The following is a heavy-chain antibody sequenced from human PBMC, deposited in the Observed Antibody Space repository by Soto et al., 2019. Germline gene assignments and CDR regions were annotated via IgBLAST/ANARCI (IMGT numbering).Heavy chain of an antibody. CDR2: FDPEDGET. CDR1: GYTLTELS. Sequence: ASVKVSCKVSGYTLTELSMHWVRQAPGKGLEWMGGFDPEDGETIYAQKFQGRVTMTEDTSTDTAYMELSSLGSEDTAVYYCATPNRPTVTTYPRVFDYWGQGTLVTASS. J-gene: IGHJ4*02. V-gene: IGHV1-24*01. CDR3: ATPNRPTVTTYPRVFDY. D-gene: IGHD4-4*01.